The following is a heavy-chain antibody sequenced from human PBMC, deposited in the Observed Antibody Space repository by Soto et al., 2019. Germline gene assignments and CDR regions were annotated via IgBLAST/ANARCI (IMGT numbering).Heavy chain of an antibody. V-gene: IGHV1-18*01. CDR2: ISAYNGNR. CDR1: GYTFTNFG. CDR3: ARGGTTIDY. D-gene: IGHD4-17*01. Sequence: QVQLVQSGAEVKKPGASVKVSCKASGYTFTNFGISWVRQAPGQWLEWVGWISAYNGNRNYAQNFQGRVTMTTETSTSAAYMEVRSLRSDDTAVYYCARGGTTIDYWGQGTLVTVSS. J-gene: IGHJ4*02.